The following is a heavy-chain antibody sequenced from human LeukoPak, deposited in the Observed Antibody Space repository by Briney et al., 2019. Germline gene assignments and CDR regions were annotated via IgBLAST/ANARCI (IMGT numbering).Heavy chain of an antibody. D-gene: IGHD1-1*01. V-gene: IGHV4-34*01. J-gene: IGHJ5*02. Sequence: SETLSLTCAVYGGSFSGYYWSWIRQPPGKGLEWIGEINHSGSTNYNPSLKSRVTISVDTSKNQFSLKLSSVTATDTAVYYCARYQDDDWFDPWGQGTLVTVSS. CDR2: INHSGST. CDR1: GGSFSGYY. CDR3: ARYQDDDWFDP.